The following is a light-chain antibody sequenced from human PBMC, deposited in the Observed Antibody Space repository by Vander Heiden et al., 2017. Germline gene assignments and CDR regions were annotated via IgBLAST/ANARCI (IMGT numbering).Light chain of an antibody. V-gene: IGLV2-14*01. J-gene: IGLJ2*01. CDR1: SSDVGYYNY. CDR3: SSYTSTSTLV. CDR2: EVT. Sequence: QSALTQPASVSRSPGQSITISCTGTSSDVGYYNYVSWYQHHPGKAPKLIIYEVTNRPSGVSNRLSGSKSGNTASLTISGLQPEDEADYYCSSYTSTSTLVFGGGTKLTVL.